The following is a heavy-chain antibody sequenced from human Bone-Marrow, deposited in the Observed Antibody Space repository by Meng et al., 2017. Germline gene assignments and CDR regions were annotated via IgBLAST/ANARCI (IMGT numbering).Heavy chain of an antibody. D-gene: IGHD6-13*01. CDR2: IKSNSDGGTT. Sequence: DVQAVESGGGLVQPGGSLRLSLAASGFNLSSYWMHWVRQAPGKGLVWVGRIKSNSDGGTTDYAAPVKGRFTISRDDSKNTLYLQMNSLITEDTAVYFCATGAAAADHWGQGTLVTVSS. CDR1: GFNLSSYW. J-gene: IGHJ4*02. CDR3: ATGAAAADH. V-gene: IGHV3-15*01.